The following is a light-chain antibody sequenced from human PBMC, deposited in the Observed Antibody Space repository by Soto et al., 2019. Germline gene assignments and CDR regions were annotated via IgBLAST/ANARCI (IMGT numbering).Light chain of an antibody. CDR3: SSFASSNTWV. V-gene: IGLV2-8*01. J-gene: IGLJ3*02. CDR1: SSDVGAYNY. CDR2: EVT. Sequence: QSVLTQPPSASGSPGQSVTISCTGTSSDVGAYNYVSWYQQHAGKAPKLVIYEVTKRPSGVPDRFSGSKSANTASLTVSGLQAEEEADYYFSSFASSNTWVFGGGTKVTVL.